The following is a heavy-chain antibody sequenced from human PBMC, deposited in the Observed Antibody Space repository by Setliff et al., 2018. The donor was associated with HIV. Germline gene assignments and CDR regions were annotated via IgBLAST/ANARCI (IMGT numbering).Heavy chain of an antibody. CDR3: AREGATTAGFDI. CDR1: GFTFTNYW. J-gene: IGHJ3*02. D-gene: IGHD6-19*01. V-gene: IGHV3-74*01. CDR2: INYDRITT. Sequence: PGESLKISCGASGFTFTNYWMHWIRQVPGKGLVWVSRINYDRITTNYADFVQGRFTISRDNAKNTVYLQMNSLRVDDTAIYYCAREGATTAGFDIWGRGTMVTVSS.